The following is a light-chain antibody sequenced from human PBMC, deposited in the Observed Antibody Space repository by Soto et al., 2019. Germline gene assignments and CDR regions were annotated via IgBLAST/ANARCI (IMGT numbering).Light chain of an antibody. CDR3: SSYTSSSTYV. CDR2: DVS. Sequence: QSVLTQPASGSGSPGQSLTISLPGTSSAVGGYNYVSWYQQHPGKAPKLMIYDVSNRPSGISNRFSGSKSGNTASLTISGLQAEDEADYYCSSYTSSSTYVFGTGTKVTVL. V-gene: IGLV2-14*01. CDR1: SSAVGGYNY. J-gene: IGLJ1*01.